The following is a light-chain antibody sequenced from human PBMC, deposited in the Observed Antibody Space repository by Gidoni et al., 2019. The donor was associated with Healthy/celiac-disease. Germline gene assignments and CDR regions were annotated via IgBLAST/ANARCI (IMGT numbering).Light chain of an antibody. CDR1: QSVSSN. V-gene: IGKV3D-15*01. CDR3: QQYNNWPPLT. CDR2: GTS. J-gene: IGKJ4*01. Sequence: EVVMMQSPATLSVSPGERATLSCRASQSVSSNLAWYQQKPGQAPRRLIYGTSTRATGIPARFSGSGSGAEFTLPISSLQSEDFAVYYCQQYNNWPPLTFGGGTKVEIK.